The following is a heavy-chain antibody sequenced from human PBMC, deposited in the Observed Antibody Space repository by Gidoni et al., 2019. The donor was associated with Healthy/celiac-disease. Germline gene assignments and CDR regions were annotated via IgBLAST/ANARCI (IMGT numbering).Heavy chain of an antibody. CDR1: GGSFSGYY. CDR3: ARVGYCSSTSCYTGSSPTLDP. CDR2: INHSGST. Sequence: QVQLQQWGAGLLKPSETLSLTCAVYGGSFSGYYWSWIRQPPGKGLEWIGEINHSGSTNYNPSLKSRVTISVDTSKNQFSLKRSSVTAADTAVYYCARVGYCSSTSCYTGSSPTLDPWGQGTLVTVSS. V-gene: IGHV4-34*01. J-gene: IGHJ5*02. D-gene: IGHD2-2*02.